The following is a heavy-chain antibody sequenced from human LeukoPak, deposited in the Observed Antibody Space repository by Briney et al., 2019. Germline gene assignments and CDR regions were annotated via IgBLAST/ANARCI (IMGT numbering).Heavy chain of an antibody. CDR1: GFTFSTYA. CDR3: ATEQWLDGNAFDI. Sequence: PGGSLRLSCAASGFTFSTYAMTWVRQAPGKGLEWVSLISGTGGSTYYADSVKGRFTISRDNSKNTLFLQMNSLRPEDTAVYYCATEQWLDGNAFDIWGQGTMVTVSS. D-gene: IGHD6-19*01. J-gene: IGHJ3*02. V-gene: IGHV3-23*01. CDR2: ISGTGGST.